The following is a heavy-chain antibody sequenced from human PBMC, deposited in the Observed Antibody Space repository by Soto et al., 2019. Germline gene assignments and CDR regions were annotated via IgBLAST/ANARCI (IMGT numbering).Heavy chain of an antibody. V-gene: IGHV4-59*08. J-gene: IGHJ4*02. CDR3: ARRYGSAIDY. CDR1: GGSISSYY. CDR2: IYYSGST. Sequence: SETMSLTCTVSGGSISSYYWSWIRQPPGKGLEWIGYIYYSGSTNYNPSLKSRVTISVDTSKNQFSLKLSSVTAADTAVYYCARRYGSAIDYWGQGTLVTVSS. D-gene: IGHD1-26*01.